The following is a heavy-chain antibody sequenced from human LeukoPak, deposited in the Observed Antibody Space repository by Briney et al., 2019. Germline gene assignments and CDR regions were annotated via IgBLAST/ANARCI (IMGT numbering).Heavy chain of an antibody. V-gene: IGHV3-30*04. J-gene: IGHJ5*02. CDR2: ISYDGSHK. CDR3: ARYSGNDFNRYNWFDA. CDR1: GFTLSSHA. Sequence: PGGSLRLSCAASGFTLSSHAIHWVRQAPGKGLQWVAVISYDGSHKYYADSVKGRFTISGDTSTNTIHLQMTSLRVEDTAVYYCARYSGNDFNRYNWFDAWGQGTLVTVSS. D-gene: IGHD3-10*01.